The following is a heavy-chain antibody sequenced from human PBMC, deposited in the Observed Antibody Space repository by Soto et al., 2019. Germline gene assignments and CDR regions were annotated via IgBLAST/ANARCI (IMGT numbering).Heavy chain of an antibody. Sequence: EVQVVESGGGLVQSGGSLKLSCAASGFTFSGTAMHWVRQAPGKGLEWVGRIRSKANNYATTYGASMKGRFTISRDDSQNMAYLQINSLKTEDTAVYYCLPGSGTYQGIFDYWGQGALVTVSS. D-gene: IGHD3-10*01. CDR3: LPGSGTYQGIFDY. V-gene: IGHV3-73*02. CDR1: GFTFSGTA. J-gene: IGHJ4*02. CDR2: IRSKANNYAT.